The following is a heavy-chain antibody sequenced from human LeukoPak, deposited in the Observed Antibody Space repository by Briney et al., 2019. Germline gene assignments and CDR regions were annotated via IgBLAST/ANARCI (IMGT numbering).Heavy chain of an antibody. Sequence: PSETLSLTCTVSGGSISSYYWSWIRQPPGKGLEWIGYIYYSGSTNYNPSLKSRVTISVDTSKNQFSLKLSSVTAADTTVYYCARWAVAVSRGPGSYNWFDPWGQGTLVTVSS. V-gene: IGHV4-59*01. D-gene: IGHD6-19*01. CDR1: GGSISSYY. CDR2: IYYSGST. J-gene: IGHJ5*02. CDR3: ARWAVAVSRGPGSYNWFDP.